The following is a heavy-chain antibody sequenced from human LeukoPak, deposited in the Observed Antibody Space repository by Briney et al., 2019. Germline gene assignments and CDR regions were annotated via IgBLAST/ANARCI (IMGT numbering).Heavy chain of an antibody. CDR3: ARDQRLFPVAAPYYFDY. D-gene: IGHD6-19*01. J-gene: IGHJ4*02. CDR1: GYTFTSYG. CDR2: VSAYNGNT. V-gene: IGHV1-18*01. Sequence: GASVKVSCKASGYTFTSYGISWVRQAPGQGLEWMGWVSAYNGNTNYAQKLQDRVTMTTDPSTSTAYMELRSLRSDDTAVYYCARDQRLFPVAAPYYFDYWGQGTLVTVSS.